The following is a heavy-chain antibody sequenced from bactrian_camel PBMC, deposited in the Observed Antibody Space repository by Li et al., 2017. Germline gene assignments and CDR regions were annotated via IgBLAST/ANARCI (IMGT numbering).Heavy chain of an antibody. Sequence: HVQLVESGGGLVQPGGSLRLSCAASGFTFSSYDMSWVRQAPGQGLERVSTINRSGSDTYYTDSVKGRFTFSRDSAKNTVYLQMNSLKSEDTAQYYCAFSTHGRWWRGYNYWGQGTQVTVS. CDR1: GFTFSSYD. CDR3: AFSTHGRWWRGYNY. D-gene: IGHD7*01. J-gene: IGHJ4*01. CDR2: INRSGSDT. V-gene: IGHV3-2*01.